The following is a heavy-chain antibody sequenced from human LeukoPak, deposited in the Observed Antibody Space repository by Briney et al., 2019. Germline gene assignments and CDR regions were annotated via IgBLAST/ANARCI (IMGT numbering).Heavy chain of an antibody. CDR3: ARSRGVTTFLDY. CDR1: GGSFSGYY. V-gene: IGHV4-34*01. D-gene: IGHD4-17*01. CDR2: INHSGST. Sequence: NTSETLSLTCAVYGGSFSGYYWSWIRQPPGKGLEWIGEINHSGSTNYNPSLKSRVTISVDTSKNQFSLKLSSVTAADTAVYYCARSRGVTTFLDYWGQGTLVTVSS. J-gene: IGHJ4*02.